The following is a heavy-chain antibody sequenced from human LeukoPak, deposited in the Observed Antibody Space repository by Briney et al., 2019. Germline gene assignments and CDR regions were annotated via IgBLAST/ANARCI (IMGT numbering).Heavy chain of an antibody. CDR3: ARDPASFYYYGSGSLYYNY. D-gene: IGHD3-10*01. V-gene: IGHV3-23*01. CDR2: LDNNGDNT. CDR1: GYTFTTYG. J-gene: IGHJ4*02. Sequence: PGGTLRLSCVGSGYTFTTYGMSWVRQAPGKGLEWVSGLDNNGDNTYYADSVKGRFTISRDNSKNTLYLQMNSLRAEDTAVYYCARDPASFYYYGSGSLYYNYWGQGTLVTVSS.